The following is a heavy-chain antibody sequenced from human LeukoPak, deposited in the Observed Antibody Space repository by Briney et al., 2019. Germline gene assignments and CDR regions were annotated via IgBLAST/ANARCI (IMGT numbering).Heavy chain of an antibody. CDR3: ARGGDSYGHFDY. D-gene: IGHD5-18*01. CDR1: GYSFTTYW. J-gene: IGHJ4*02. CDR2: IYPGDSDT. V-gene: IGHV5-51*01. Sequence: GGSLKISCKGSGYSFTTYWIGWVRQMPGKGLEWMGIIYPGDSDTIYSPSFQGQVTISAEKSISTAYLQWSSLKASGTAIYYCARGGDSYGHFDYWGQGTLVTVSS.